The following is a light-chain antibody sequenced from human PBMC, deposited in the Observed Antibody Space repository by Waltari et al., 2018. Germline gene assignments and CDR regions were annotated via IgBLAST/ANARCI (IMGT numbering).Light chain of an antibody. CDR3: QQYATSPEA. V-gene: IGKV3-20*01. J-gene: IGKJ4*01. Sequence: EIVLTQSPGPLSLSPGERATLSCRASQSVNNNYLAWYQQTPGQPPRLLIYGASTRATGIPDRFRGSGSGTDFTLTISRLEPEDFAVFYCQQYATSPEAFGGGTKVEIK. CDR2: GAS. CDR1: QSVNNNY.